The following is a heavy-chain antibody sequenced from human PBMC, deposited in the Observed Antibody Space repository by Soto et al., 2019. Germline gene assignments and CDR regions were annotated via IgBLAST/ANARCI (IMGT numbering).Heavy chain of an antibody. J-gene: IGHJ4*02. CDR1: GGSISSYY. V-gene: IGHV4-59*01. CDR2: IYYSGST. CDR3: ARDVGAAHYFDY. D-gene: IGHD3-16*01. Sequence: SETLSLTXTVSGGSISSYYWSWIRQPPGKGLEWIGYIYYSGSTNYNPSLKSRVTISVDTSKNQFSLKLSSVTAADTAVYYCARDVGAAHYFDYWGQGTLVTVSS.